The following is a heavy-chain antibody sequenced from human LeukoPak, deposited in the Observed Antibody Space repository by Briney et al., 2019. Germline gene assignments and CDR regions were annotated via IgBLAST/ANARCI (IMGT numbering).Heavy chain of an antibody. J-gene: IGHJ6*02. CDR2: ISTANDVT. Sequence: WASVKVSCKASGYSFTAYGLSWVRQAPGQGLEWMGWISTANDVTKYAQKFQGRVTMTTDTSTTTAYMELRSLRSEDTAVYYCARGLFFDTAMVHYYYYYGMDVWGQGTTVTVSS. D-gene: IGHD5-18*01. V-gene: IGHV1-18*01. CDR3: ARGLFFDTAMVHYYYYYGMDV. CDR1: GYSFTAYG.